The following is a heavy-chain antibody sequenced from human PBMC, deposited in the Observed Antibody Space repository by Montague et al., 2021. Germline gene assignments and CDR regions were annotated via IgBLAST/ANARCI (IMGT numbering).Heavy chain of an antibody. Sequence: VKPTQTLTMTCTFSGFSPTGSPVGVGWVRQPPGKALEWLGIIYWDDDKRYSPSLKSRVTITKDTSKNQVVLIMTNMDPVETATYYCAHAAVDTTMITYYYYMDVWGKGTTVTVSS. CDR2: IYWDDDK. CDR3: AHAAVDTTMITYYYYMDV. CDR1: GFSPTGSPVG. V-gene: IGHV2-5*02. J-gene: IGHJ6*03. D-gene: IGHD5-18*01.